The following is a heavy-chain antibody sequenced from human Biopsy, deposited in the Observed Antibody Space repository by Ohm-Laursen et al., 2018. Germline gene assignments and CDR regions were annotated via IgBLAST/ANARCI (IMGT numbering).Heavy chain of an antibody. V-gene: IGHV1-69*04. J-gene: IGHJ4*02. CDR1: GGTLITYA. CDR3: ASLEDRTFDK. CDR2: IIPILHVP. Sequence: ESSVKVSCKASGGTLITYAIRWVRQAPGQGLEWMGRIIPILHVPTYAQSFQGRVTISADKSTSTAYMELRGLRSEDTAVYYCASLEDRTFDKWGQGTLVTVSS.